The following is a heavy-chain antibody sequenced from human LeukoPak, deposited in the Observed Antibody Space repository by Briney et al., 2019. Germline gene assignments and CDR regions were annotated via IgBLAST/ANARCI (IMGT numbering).Heavy chain of an antibody. Sequence: AGGSLRLSCAAPGFTFDDYAMHWVRQAPGKGMGWVSGISWNSGSIGYADSVKGRFTISRDNAKNSLYLQMNSLRAEDTALYYCAKVNIPLYYYYYLMDVWGKGTTVTVSS. V-gene: IGHV3-9*01. CDR3: AKVNIPLYYYYYLMDV. J-gene: IGHJ6*03. CDR1: GFTFDDYA. CDR2: ISWNSGSI.